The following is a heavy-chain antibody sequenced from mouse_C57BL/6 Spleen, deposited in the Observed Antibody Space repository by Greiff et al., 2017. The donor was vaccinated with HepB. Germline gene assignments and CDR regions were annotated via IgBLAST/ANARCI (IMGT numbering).Heavy chain of an antibody. CDR1: GFTFSSYG. CDR3: ARDEKYTTSYVDY. Sequence: EVQLVESGGDLVKPGASLKLSCAASGFTFSSYGMSWVRQTPDKRLEWVATISSGGSYTYYPDSVKGQYTISRDKATNTLYLQMSSLKSEDTAMYYGARDEKYTTSYVDYWGQGTTLTVSS. CDR2: ISSGGSYT. J-gene: IGHJ2*01. V-gene: IGHV5-6*01. D-gene: IGHD1-1*01.